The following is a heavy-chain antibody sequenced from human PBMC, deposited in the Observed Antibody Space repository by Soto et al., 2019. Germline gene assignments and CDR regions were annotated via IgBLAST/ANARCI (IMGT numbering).Heavy chain of an antibody. CDR2: ISGSGGST. CDR3: AKDQMATGLWDY. CDR1: GFTFSSYA. D-gene: IGHD5-12*01. V-gene: IGHV3-23*01. J-gene: IGHJ4*02. Sequence: GGSPRLSCAASGFTFSSYAMSWVRQAPGKGLEWVSAISGSGGSTYYADSVKGRFTISRDNSKNTLYLQMNSLRAEDTAVYYCAKDQMATGLWDYWGQGTLVTVSS.